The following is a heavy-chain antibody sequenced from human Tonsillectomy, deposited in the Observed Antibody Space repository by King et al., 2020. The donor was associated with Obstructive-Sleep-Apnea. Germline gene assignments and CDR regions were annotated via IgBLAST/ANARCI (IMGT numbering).Heavy chain of an antibody. CDR3: AKGGWLRLLWFFDY. CDR1: GFTFSSYG. CDR2: ISYDGSNK. D-gene: IGHD5-12*01. Sequence: VQLVESGGGVVQPGRSLRLSCAASGFTFSSYGMHWVRQAPGKGLEWVAVISYDGSNKYYADSVKGRFTISRENSKNTLYLQMNSLRAEDTAVYYCAKGGWLRLLWFFDYWGQGTLVTVSS. J-gene: IGHJ4*02. V-gene: IGHV3-30*18.